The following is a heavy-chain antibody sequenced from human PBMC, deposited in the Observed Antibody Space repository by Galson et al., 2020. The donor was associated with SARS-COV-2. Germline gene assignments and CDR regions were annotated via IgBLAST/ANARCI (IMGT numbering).Heavy chain of an antibody. Sequence: SQASETLSLTCAVYGGSLSGYYWSWIRQPPGKGLEWIGVIDLSGRTNYNPSLKSRVTISVDTSKNQFSLKLSSVTAADTAVYYCARGAYSSCWYPYYYDGMDVWGQGTTVTVSS. CDR3: ARGAYSSCWYPYYYDGMDV. CDR2: IDLSGRT. J-gene: IGHJ6*02. CDR1: GGSLSGYY. V-gene: IGHV4-34*01. D-gene: IGHD6-19*01.